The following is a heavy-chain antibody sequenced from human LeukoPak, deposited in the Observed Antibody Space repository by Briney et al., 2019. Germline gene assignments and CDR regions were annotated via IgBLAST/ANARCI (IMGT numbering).Heavy chain of an antibody. Sequence: PGGSLRLSCAASGFTFSSYSMNWVRQAPGKGLEWVSSISSSCSYIYYADSVKGRFTISRDNAKNSLYLQMNSLRAEDTAVYYCARDKWADIVASQRVPFDYWGQGTLVTVSS. CDR1: GFTFSSYS. V-gene: IGHV3-21*01. D-gene: IGHD5-12*01. CDR3: ARDKWADIVASQRVPFDY. J-gene: IGHJ4*02. CDR2: ISSSCSYI.